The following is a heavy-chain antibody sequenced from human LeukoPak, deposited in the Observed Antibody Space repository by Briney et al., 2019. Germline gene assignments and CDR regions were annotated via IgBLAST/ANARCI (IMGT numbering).Heavy chain of an antibody. J-gene: IGHJ3*02. D-gene: IGHD1-14*01. CDR3: AREPSRKRAFDI. CDR1: GDSISSSSYY. CDR2: IYYSGST. V-gene: IGHV4-39*07. Sequence: PSETLSLTCTVSGDSISSSSYYWGWIRQPPGKGLEWIGSIYYSGSTYYNPFLKSRVTISVDTSKNQFSLKLSSVTAADTAVYYCAREPSRKRAFDIWGQGTMVTVSS.